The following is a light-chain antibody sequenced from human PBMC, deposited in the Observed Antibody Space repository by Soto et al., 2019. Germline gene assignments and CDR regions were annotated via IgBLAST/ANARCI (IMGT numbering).Light chain of an antibody. CDR3: QQYGSSPPKT. CDR2: GAS. Sequence: EIVMTQSPVTLSVSPGERATLSCRASQSVSSSYLAWYQQKPGQAPRLLIYGASSRATGIPDRFSGSGSGTDFTLTISRLEPEDFAVYYCQQYGSSPPKTFGQGTKVDI. CDR1: QSVSSSY. V-gene: IGKV3-20*01. J-gene: IGKJ1*01.